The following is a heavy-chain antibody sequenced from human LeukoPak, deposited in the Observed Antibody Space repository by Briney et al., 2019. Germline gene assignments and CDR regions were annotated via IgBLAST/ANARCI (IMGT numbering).Heavy chain of an antibody. Sequence: SETLSLTCAVYGGSFSGYYWSWIRQPPGKGLEWIGEINHSGSTNYNPSLKSRVTISVDTSKNQFSLKLSSVTAADTAVYYCARRDRDAFDIWGQGTMVTVSS. CDR1: GGSFSGYY. CDR2: INHSGST. V-gene: IGHV4-34*01. CDR3: ARRDRDAFDI. J-gene: IGHJ3*02.